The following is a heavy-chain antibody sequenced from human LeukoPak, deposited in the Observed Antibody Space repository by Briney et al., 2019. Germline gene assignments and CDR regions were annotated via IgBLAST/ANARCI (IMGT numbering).Heavy chain of an antibody. CDR3: ARHCCYDF. V-gene: IGHV5-51*01. D-gene: IGHD3/OR15-3a*01. Sequence: GESLKISRKGSGFTFTTYSFAWVRQMPGKGLEWMGVIYAGDSSTRYSPSYQGQVTISVDKSISTAYLQWSSLKASDSAIYYCARHCCYDFWGPGTLVTVSS. J-gene: IGHJ1*01. CDR1: GFTFTTYS. CDR2: IYAGDSST.